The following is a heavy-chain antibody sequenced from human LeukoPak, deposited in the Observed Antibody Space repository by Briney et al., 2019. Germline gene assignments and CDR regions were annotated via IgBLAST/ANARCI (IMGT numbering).Heavy chain of an antibody. CDR2: ISSSGSTI. D-gene: IGHD1-14*01. J-gene: IGHJ3*02. CDR3: ARDGNRAVGAFDI. Sequence: AGSLRLSCAASGFTFSSYEMNWVRPAPGKGLEWVSYISSSGSTISYADSVKGRFTISRDNAKNSLYLQMNSLRAEDTAVYYCARDGNRAVGAFDIWGQGTMVTVSS. V-gene: IGHV3-48*03. CDR1: GFTFSSYE.